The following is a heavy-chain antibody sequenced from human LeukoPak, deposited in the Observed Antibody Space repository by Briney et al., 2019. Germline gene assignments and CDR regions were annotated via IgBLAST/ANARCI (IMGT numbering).Heavy chain of an antibody. CDR1: GFPFSGYS. J-gene: IGHJ4*02. Sequence: GGSLRLSCAGSGFPFSGYSMNWVRQTPGKGLEWFSSMSILSGITYYAESVKGRFTFSRDNDKNLIHLQMNSLRVEDTAIYYCAREFEYSXXGAGYWGQXXLVXXSS. CDR3: AREFEYSXXGAGY. V-gene: IGHV3-21*01. D-gene: IGHD6-6*01. CDR2: MSILSGIT.